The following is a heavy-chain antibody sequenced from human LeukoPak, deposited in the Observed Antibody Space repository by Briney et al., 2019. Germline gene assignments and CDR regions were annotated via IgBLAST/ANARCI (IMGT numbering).Heavy chain of an antibody. Sequence: SETLSLTCAVYGGSFSGYYWSWIRQPPGKGLEWIGEINHSGSTNYNPSLKSRVTISVDTSKNQFSLKLSSVTAADTAVYYCAREAPLGYYYYGMDVWGQGTTVTVSS. V-gene: IGHV4-34*01. CDR2: INHSGST. J-gene: IGHJ6*02. CDR1: GGSFSGYY. CDR3: AREAPLGYYYYGMDV.